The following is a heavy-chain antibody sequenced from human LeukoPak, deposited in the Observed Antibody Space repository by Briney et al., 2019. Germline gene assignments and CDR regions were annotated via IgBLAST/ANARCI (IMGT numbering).Heavy chain of an antibody. Sequence: GGSLRLSCAASGFTFSSYPLHWVRQAPGKGLEWVTLISYDGSKIYYADSVKGRFTISRDNSKNTLYLQMNSLRAEDTAVYYCARESGWGLPHAFDFWGHGTMVTVSS. J-gene: IGHJ3*01. CDR1: GFTFSSYP. CDR3: ARESGWGLPHAFDF. CDR2: ISYDGSKI. D-gene: IGHD3-3*01. V-gene: IGHV3-30-3*01.